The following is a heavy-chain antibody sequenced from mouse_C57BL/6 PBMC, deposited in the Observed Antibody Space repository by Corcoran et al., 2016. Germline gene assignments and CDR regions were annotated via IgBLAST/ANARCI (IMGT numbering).Heavy chain of an antibody. CDR1: GYTFTDYY. CDR3: ATRIYYYGSIDY. Sequence: VQLQQSGAELVKPGASVKISCKASGYTFTDYYMNWVKQSHGKSLEWIGDINPNNGGTSYNQKFKGKATLTVDKSSSTAYMELRSLTSEDSAVDYCATRIYYYGSIDYWGQGTTLTVSS. D-gene: IGHD1-1*01. CDR2: INPNNGGT. V-gene: IGHV1-26*01. J-gene: IGHJ2*01.